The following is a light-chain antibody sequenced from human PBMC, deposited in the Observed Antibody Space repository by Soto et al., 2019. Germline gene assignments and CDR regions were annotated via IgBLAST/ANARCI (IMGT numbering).Light chain of an antibody. CDR2: EGS. Sequence: QSVLTQPASVSGSPGQSITISCTGTRSDVASYKLVSWYQHHPGKAPKLIIYEGSKRPSGVSNRFSGSMSGDTASLTISGLQAEDEADYYCCSYPNYDLFYVFGSGTKVTVL. V-gene: IGLV2-23*01. J-gene: IGLJ1*01. CDR3: CSYPNYDLFYV. CDR1: RSDVASYKL.